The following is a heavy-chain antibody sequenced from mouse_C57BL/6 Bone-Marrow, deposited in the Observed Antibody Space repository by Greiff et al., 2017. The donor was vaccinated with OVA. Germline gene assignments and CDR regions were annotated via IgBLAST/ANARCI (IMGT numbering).Heavy chain of an antibody. CDR1: GYAFSSSW. CDR2: IYPGDGDT. J-gene: IGHJ2*01. D-gene: IGHD4-1*01. Sequence: QVQLQQSGPELVKPGASVKISCKASGYAFSSSWMNWVKQRPGKGLKWIGRIYPGDGDTNYNGKFKGKATLTADKSSSTAYMQLSSLTSEDSAVYFCARGDWEGYFDYWGQGTTLTVSS. CDR3: ARGDWEGYFDY. V-gene: IGHV1-82*01.